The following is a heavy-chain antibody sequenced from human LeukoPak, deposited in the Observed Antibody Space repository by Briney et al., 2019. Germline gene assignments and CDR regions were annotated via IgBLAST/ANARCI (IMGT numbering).Heavy chain of an antibody. V-gene: IGHV3-66*02. CDR2: IYSGGST. CDR3: ARDLEKAGLTHLS. CDR1: GFTVSSNY. J-gene: IGHJ5*02. Sequence: GGSLRLSCAASGFTVSSNYMSWVRQAPGKGLEWVSVIYSGGSTYYADSVKGRFTISRDNSKNTLYLQMNSLRAEDTAVYYCARDLEKAGLTHLSWGQGTLVTVSS. D-gene: IGHD6-19*01.